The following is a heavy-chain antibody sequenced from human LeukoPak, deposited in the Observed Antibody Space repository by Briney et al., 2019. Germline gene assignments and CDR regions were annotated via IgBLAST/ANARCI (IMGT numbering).Heavy chain of an antibody. CDR2: IYYSGST. V-gene: IGHV4-59*01. CDR3: ARAYGGYSSSPYNWLDP. D-gene: IGHD6-6*01. CDR1: GGSISSYH. J-gene: IGHJ5*02. Sequence: ASETLSLTCTVSGGSISSYHWSWIRQSPGKGLEWIGYIYYSGSTNYNPSLKSRVTMSLGTSKNQFSLKLISVTAADTAVYYCARAYGGYSSSPYNWLDPWGQGTLVTVSS.